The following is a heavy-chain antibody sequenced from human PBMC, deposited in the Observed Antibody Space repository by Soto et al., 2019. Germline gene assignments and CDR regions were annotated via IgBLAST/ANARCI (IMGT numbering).Heavy chain of an antibody. CDR2: INPNSGGT. J-gene: IGHJ3*01. Sequence: QVHLVQSGAEVKKPGASVKVSCKASAYTFSGYYIHWERQAPGQGLEWMGWINPNSGGTNFAQKFLGRVTMTRDTSISTVYMEMSRLKSDDTAVYYCARDPSYYYGSGEDAFDFWGQGTKVTVSS. V-gene: IGHV1-2*02. CDR3: ARDPSYYYGSGEDAFDF. CDR1: AYTFSGYY. D-gene: IGHD3-10*01.